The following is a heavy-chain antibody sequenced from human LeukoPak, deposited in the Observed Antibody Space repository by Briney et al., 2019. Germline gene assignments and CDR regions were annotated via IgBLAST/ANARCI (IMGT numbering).Heavy chain of an antibody. CDR3: ARGKVVPAARYNWFDP. J-gene: IGHJ5*02. D-gene: IGHD2-2*01. Sequence: PGGSLRLSCAASGFTFSSYAMSWVRQAPGKGLEWVSAISGSGGSTYYADSVKGRFTISRDNSKNTLYLQMNSLRAEDTAVYYCARGKVVPAARYNWFDPWGQGTLVTVSS. V-gene: IGHV3-23*01. CDR2: ISGSGGST. CDR1: GFTFSSYA.